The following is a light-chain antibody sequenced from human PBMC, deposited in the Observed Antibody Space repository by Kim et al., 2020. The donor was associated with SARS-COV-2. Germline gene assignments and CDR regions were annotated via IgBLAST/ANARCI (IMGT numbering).Light chain of an antibody. V-gene: IGLV1-40*01. CDR1: TSNIGAGYD. Sequence: QSVLTQPPSVSGAPGQRITISCTGSTSNIGAGYDVHWYQVLPETAPKLLIYENINRPSGVPDRFSGSMSGTSASLAITGLQAEDEADYYCQSYDRSLSGSVFGGGTKVTVL. J-gene: IGLJ3*02. CDR2: ENI. CDR3: QSYDRSLSGSV.